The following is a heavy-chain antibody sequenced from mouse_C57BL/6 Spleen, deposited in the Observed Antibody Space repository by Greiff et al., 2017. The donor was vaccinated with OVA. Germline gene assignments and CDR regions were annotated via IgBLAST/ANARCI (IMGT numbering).Heavy chain of an antibody. CDR3: ARRGSTGTGGGFDY. D-gene: IGHD4-1*02. CDR1: GYTFTSYW. Sequence: VQLQQPGAELVKPGASVKLSCKASGYTFTSYWMQWVKQRPGQGLEWIGEIDPSDSYTNYNQKFKGKATLTVDTSSSTAYMQLSSLTSEDSAVYDCARRGSTGTGGGFDYWGQGTTLTVSS. CDR2: IDPSDSYT. V-gene: IGHV1-50*01. J-gene: IGHJ2*01.